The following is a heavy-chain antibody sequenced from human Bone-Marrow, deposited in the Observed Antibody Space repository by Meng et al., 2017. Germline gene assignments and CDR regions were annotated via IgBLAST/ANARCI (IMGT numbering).Heavy chain of an antibody. CDR3: ARYSSSSLAFDF. V-gene: IGHV4-30-2*01. CDR2: IYHSGST. Sequence: QLQLQESGSGPLKPSQTLSLTCAVSGDSISSGGYSWSWIRQPPGKGLEWIGYIYHSGSTYLNPSLKSRVTVSVDRSKNQFSLNLSSVTAADTAVYYCARYSSSSLAFDFWGQGTLVTVSS. CDR1: GDSISSGGYS. J-gene: IGHJ4*02. D-gene: IGHD6-6*01.